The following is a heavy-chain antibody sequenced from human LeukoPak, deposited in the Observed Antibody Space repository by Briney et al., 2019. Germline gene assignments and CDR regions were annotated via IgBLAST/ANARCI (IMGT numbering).Heavy chain of an antibody. J-gene: IGHJ4*02. Sequence: SETLSLTCALYGGSFTYYYWAWIRQSPGKGLEWIGEINHAGTADYNPSLKSRVTISVDTSKNQFSLKLSSVTAADTAVYYCAKWGPKTVTPFDYWGQGTLVTVSS. V-gene: IGHV4-34*01. CDR1: GGSFTYYY. CDR3: AKWGPKTVTPFDY. D-gene: IGHD4-17*01. CDR2: INHAGTA.